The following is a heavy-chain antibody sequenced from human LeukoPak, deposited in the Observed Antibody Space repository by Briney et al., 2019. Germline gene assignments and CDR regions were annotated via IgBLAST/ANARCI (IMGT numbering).Heavy chain of an antibody. CDR3: AAAAPGHYYFDY. Sequence: GGSLRLSCAASGFTFSDYYMSWIRQAPGKGLEWMSYISPSGSSANYADSMKGRFTISRDNAKNSLYLEVNSLTTEDTAVYYCAAAAPGHYYFDYWGQGTLVSVSS. J-gene: IGHJ4*02. CDR1: GFTFSDYY. CDR2: ISPSGSSA. V-gene: IGHV3-11*03. D-gene: IGHD6-6*01.